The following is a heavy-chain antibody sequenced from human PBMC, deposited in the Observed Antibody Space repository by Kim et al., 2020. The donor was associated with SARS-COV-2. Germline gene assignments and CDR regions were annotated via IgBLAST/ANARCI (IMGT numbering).Heavy chain of an antibody. CDR2: TYYRSKWYY. V-gene: IGHV6-1*01. CDR1: GDSVSSDSAA. Sequence: SQTLSLTCVIPGDSVSSDSAAWHWIRQSPSRGLEWLGRTYYRSKWYYDYADSVKSRITINPDTTKNQFSLQLKSVTPEDTAMYYCARDHQYSIDYWGQGTLVTVSS. CDR3: ARDHQYSIDY. D-gene: IGHD5-12*01. J-gene: IGHJ4*02.